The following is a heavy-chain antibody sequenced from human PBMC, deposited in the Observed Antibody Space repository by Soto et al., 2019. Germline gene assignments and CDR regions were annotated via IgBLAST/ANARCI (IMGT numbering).Heavy chain of an antibody. Sequence: GSLRLACSASGFTFSSYEVNWVRQAPGKGLEWVSYIGASGTTIYYADSVKGRFTISRDNDKNSLYLQMNSLRAEDKAVYYCARLRAYPHYWGQGTLVTVYS. CDR2: IGASGTTI. D-gene: IGHD3-16*01. V-gene: IGHV3-48*03. J-gene: IGHJ4*02. CDR1: GFTFSSYE. CDR3: ARLRAYPHY.